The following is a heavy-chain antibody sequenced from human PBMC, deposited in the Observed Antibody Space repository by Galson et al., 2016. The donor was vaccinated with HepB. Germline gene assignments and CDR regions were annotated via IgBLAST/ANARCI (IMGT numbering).Heavy chain of an antibody. D-gene: IGHD3-16*01. Sequence: SVKVSCKASGYTFTSYYMHWVRQAPGQGLEWMGIINPSGGSTSYAQKFQGRVTMTRDTSTSTVYMELSSLRSEETAVYYCERQVLLGDLSFDYWGQGTLVTVSS. CDR1: GYTFTSYY. CDR3: ERQVLLGDLSFDY. CDR2: INPSGGST. V-gene: IGHV1-46*01. J-gene: IGHJ4*02.